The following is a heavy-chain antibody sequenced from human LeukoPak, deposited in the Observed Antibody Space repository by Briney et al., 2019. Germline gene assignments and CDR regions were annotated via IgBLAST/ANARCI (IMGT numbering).Heavy chain of an antibody. V-gene: IGHV4-61*02. J-gene: IGHJ4*02. D-gene: IGHD2-21*01. CDR2: IYTSGST. CDR1: GGSISSGSYY. Sequence: SQTLSLTCTVSGGSISSGSYYWSWIRQPAGKGLEWIGRIYTSGSTNYNPSLKSRVTISVDTSKNQFSLKLSSVTAADTAVYYCARATHIVVVIAGFDYWGQGTLVTVSS. CDR3: ARATHIVVVIAGFDY.